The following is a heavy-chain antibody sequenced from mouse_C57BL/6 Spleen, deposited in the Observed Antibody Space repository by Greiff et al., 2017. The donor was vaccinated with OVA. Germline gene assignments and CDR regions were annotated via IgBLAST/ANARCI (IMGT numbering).Heavy chain of an antibody. D-gene: IGHD1-1*01. CDR1: GFSFTSYG. J-gene: IGHJ4*01. Sequence: VQLQQSGPGLVQPSQRLSITCTVSGFSFTSYGVHWVRQSPGKGLEWLGVIWRGGSTDYNAAFMSRLSITKDNSKSQVFFKMNSLQADDTAIYYCAKDYYGSSYDAMDYWGQGTSVTVSS. CDR2: IWRGGST. V-gene: IGHV2-5*01. CDR3: AKDYYGSSYDAMDY.